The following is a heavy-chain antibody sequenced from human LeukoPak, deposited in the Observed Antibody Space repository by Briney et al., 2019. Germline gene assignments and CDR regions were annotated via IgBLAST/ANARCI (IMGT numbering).Heavy chain of an antibody. J-gene: IGHJ4*02. Sequence: GGSLRLSCAASGFTFSSYAMNWVRQAPGKGLEWVSTISGTGHSTYYADSIKGRFTISRDNSRNTLFLQMDSLRAEDTAVYYCAKGGCSSTNCYPDYWGQGALITVSS. CDR3: AKGGCSSTNCYPDY. CDR2: ISGTGHST. D-gene: IGHD2-2*01. CDR1: GFTFSSYA. V-gene: IGHV3-23*01.